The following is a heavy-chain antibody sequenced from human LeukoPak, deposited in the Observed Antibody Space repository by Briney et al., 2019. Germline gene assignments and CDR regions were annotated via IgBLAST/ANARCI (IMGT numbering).Heavy chain of an antibody. CDR3: AKPFRITMIGDAFDI. D-gene: IGHD3-22*01. J-gene: IGHJ3*02. CDR1: GFTFSSYA. Sequence: GGSLRLSCAASGFTFSSYAMNWVRQAPGKGLEWVLAISGSGGSTYYADSVKGRFTISRDNSKNTLYLQMNSLRAEDTAVYYCAKPFRITMIGDAFDIWGQGTMVTVSS. CDR2: ISGSGGST. V-gene: IGHV3-23*01.